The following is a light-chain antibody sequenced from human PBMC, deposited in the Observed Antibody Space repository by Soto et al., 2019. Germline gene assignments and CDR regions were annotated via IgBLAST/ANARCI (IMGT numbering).Light chain of an antibody. J-gene: IGKJ1*01. V-gene: IGKV1-5*03. Sequence: DIQMTQSPSTLSASVGDRVTITCRASQTISTLLAWYQQRPGKAPNLLIYKASSLESGVPSRFSGSGSGTEFTLTISSLQPDDFATYFCQQSSTYPWTFGQGTKVDIK. CDR1: QTISTL. CDR3: QQSSTYPWT. CDR2: KAS.